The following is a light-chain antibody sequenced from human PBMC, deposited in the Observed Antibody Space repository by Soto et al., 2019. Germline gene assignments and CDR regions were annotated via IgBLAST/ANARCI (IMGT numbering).Light chain of an antibody. CDR3: QQYGRSPPYT. CDR1: QSLSTTY. V-gene: IGKV3-20*01. CDR2: GAS. J-gene: IGKJ2*01. Sequence: EIVLTQSPGTLSLSPGERATLSCRASQSLSTTYLAWYQQKPGQAPRLLIYGASSSATGIPDRFGGSGSGTDFTLTISRLEAEDFAVYYCQQYGRSPPYTFGQGTKLDIK.